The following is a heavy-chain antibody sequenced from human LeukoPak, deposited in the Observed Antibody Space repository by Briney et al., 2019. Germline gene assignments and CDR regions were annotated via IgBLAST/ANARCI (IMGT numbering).Heavy chain of an antibody. V-gene: IGHV4-34*01. CDR3: ARGAVNGSGSYDY. J-gene: IGHJ4*02. CDR1: GGSFSGYY. D-gene: IGHD3-10*01. Sequence: SETLSLTCAVYGGSFSGYYWNWIRQPPGKGLEWIGEINHSGSTNYNPSLKSRVTISVDTSKNQFSLKLSSVTAADTAVYYCARGAVNGSGSYDYWGQGTLVTVSS. CDR2: INHSGST.